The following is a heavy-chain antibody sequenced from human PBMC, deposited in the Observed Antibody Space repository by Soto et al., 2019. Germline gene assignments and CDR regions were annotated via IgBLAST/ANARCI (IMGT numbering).Heavy chain of an antibody. J-gene: IGHJ4*02. CDR2: INPDGSAT. Sequence: GGSLRLSCAASGFTFSSYWMHWVRQAPGRGLVWVSRINPDGSATNYADSVKGRFSISRDNAKNTLYLQMNSLRAEDTAVFYCGRGGSDSPMAPGYWGQGTLVTVSS. CDR1: GFTFSSYW. V-gene: IGHV3-74*01. D-gene: IGHD5-18*01. CDR3: GRGGSDSPMAPGY.